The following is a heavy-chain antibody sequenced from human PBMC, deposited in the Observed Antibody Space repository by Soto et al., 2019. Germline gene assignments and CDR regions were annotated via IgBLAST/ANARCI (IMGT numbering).Heavy chain of an antibody. CDR1: GGSISSGDYY. CDR3: ARMYSSGSGWFHP. V-gene: IGHV4-30-4*01. D-gene: IGHD6-19*01. Sequence: SETLSLTCTVSGGSISSGDYYWSWIRQPPGKGLEWIGSFYSSGSIIYNPSLRSRVSISGDTSSNQFSMSLTSVTAADTARYYCARMYSSGSGWFHPWGQGALVTVSS. CDR2: FYSSGSI. J-gene: IGHJ5*02.